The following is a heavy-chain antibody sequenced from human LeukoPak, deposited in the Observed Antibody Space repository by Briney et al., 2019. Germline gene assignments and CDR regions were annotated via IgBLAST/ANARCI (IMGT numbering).Heavy chain of an antibody. CDR2: IKEAGSEK. D-gene: IGHD5-18*01. CDR3: ARRWTHLWPFDY. J-gene: IGHJ4*02. Sequence: GGSLRLSCAASGFTFSNAWMSWVRQAPGKGLEWVANIKEAGSEKYYVDSVKGRFTISRDNAKKSLYLQMNSLRAEDTAVYYCARRWTHLWPFDYWGQGTLVTVSS. V-gene: IGHV3-7*01. CDR1: GFTFSNAW.